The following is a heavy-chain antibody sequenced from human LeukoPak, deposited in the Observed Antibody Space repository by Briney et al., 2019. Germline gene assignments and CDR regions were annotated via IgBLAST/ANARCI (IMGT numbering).Heavy chain of an antibody. CDR3: AREIAATGVFDY. D-gene: IGHD6-13*01. CDR2: ISGSGGST. J-gene: IGHJ4*02. Sequence: PGGSLRLSCAASGFTFSSYAMSWVRQAPGKGLEWVSAISGSGGSTYYADSVKGRFTISRDNSKNTLYLEMNSLRAEDTAVYYCAREIAATGVFDYWGQGTLVTVSS. V-gene: IGHV3-23*01. CDR1: GFTFSSYA.